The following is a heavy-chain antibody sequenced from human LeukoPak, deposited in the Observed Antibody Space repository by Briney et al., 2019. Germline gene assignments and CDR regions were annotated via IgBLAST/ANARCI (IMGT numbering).Heavy chain of an antibody. J-gene: IGHJ4*02. CDR1: VYTFTGYY. Sequence: ASVKVSCKASVYTFTGYYMHWVRPAPGQGLAWMGWINPNSGGTNYAQKFQGRVSMTRDTSISTAYMELSRLRSDDTAVYYCARDPRGKGTGGVDYWGQGTLVTVSS. CDR3: ARDPRGKGTGGVDY. CDR2: INPNSGGT. D-gene: IGHD2-8*02. V-gene: IGHV1-2*02.